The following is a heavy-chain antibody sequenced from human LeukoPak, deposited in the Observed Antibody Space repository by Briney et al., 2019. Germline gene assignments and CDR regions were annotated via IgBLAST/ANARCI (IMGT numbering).Heavy chain of an antibody. D-gene: IGHD3-16*01. CDR1: GRSLSSYY. Sequence: SDTLSLTCTVSGRSLSSYYLSWLRQPPGKGLEWIGYIYYSGSTNYNPSLQSRVTISVDTSKNQFSLNLTSVTAADTAVYYCARVAGGLYFYYYYMDVWGKGTTVTVSS. CDR2: IYYSGST. V-gene: IGHV4-59*07. J-gene: IGHJ6*03. CDR3: ARVAGGLYFYYYYMDV.